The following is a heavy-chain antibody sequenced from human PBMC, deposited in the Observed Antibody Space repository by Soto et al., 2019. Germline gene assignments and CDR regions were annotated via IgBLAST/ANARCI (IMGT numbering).Heavy chain of an antibody. Sequence: QVQLVQSGAEVKKPGSSVKVSCKASAGTFSSYTISWVRQAPGQGLEWMGRIIPILGIANYAQKFQGRVTITADKSTSTAYMELSSLRSEDSAVYYCASWGMDVWGKGTTVTVSS. J-gene: IGHJ6*04. CDR1: AGTFSSYT. D-gene: IGHD3-16*01. CDR3: ASWGMDV. V-gene: IGHV1-69*02. CDR2: IIPILGIA.